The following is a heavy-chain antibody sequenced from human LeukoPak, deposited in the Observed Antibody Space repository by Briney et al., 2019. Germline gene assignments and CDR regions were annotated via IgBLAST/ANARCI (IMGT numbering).Heavy chain of an antibody. Sequence: PGGSLRLSCAASGFTFSSYGMPWVRQAPGKGLEWVAVIWYDGSNKYYADSVKGRFTISRDNSKNTLYLQMNSLRADDTAVYYCAKDADYYDSSGYYDYWGQGTLVTVSS. J-gene: IGHJ4*02. CDR2: IWYDGSNK. V-gene: IGHV3-33*06. D-gene: IGHD3-22*01. CDR1: GFTFSSYG. CDR3: AKDADYYDSSGYYDY.